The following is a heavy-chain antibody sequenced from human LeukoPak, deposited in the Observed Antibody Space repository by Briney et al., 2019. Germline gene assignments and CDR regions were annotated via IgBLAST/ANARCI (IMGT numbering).Heavy chain of an antibody. CDR1: GFTFSSYG. V-gene: IGHV3-30*02. D-gene: IGHD2-2*01. CDR2: IRYDGSNK. CDR3: ARLCSSTSCYHFDY. Sequence: GGSLRLSCEASGFTFSSYGMHWVRQAPGKGLEWVAFIRYDGSNKYYADSVKGRFTISRDNSKNTLYLQMNSLRAEDTAVYYCARLCSSTSCYHFDYWGQGTLVTVSS. J-gene: IGHJ4*02.